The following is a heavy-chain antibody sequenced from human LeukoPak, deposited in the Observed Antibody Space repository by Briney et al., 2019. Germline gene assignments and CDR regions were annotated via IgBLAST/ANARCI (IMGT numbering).Heavy chain of an antibody. Sequence: GSSVKVSCKASGGTFSSYAISWVRQAPGQGLGWMGGIIPIFGTANYAQKFQGRVTITADESTSTAYMELSSLRSEDTAVYYCARGQDYYGSGSYYCFDYWGQGTLVTVSS. CDR3: ARGQDYYGSGSYYCFDY. J-gene: IGHJ4*02. D-gene: IGHD3-10*01. CDR2: IIPIFGTA. V-gene: IGHV1-69*01. CDR1: GGTFSSYA.